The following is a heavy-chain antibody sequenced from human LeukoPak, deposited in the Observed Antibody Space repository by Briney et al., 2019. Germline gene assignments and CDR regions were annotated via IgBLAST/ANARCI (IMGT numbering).Heavy chain of an antibody. Sequence: GGSLRLSCAASGFTFSSFEMNWVRQAPGKGLEWISYISASGTITHYADSVEGRFTISRDNAKNSLYLQMNSLRAEDTAVYYCAKRDRTVTHAFDIWGQGTMVTVSS. V-gene: IGHV3-48*03. CDR3: AKRDRTVTHAFDI. CDR1: GFTFSSFE. J-gene: IGHJ3*02. D-gene: IGHD4-17*01. CDR2: ISASGTIT.